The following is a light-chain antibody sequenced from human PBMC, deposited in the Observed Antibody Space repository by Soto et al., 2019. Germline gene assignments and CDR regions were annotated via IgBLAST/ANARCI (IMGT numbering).Light chain of an antibody. CDR2: DAS. J-gene: IGKJ5*01. V-gene: IGKV1-33*01. Sequence: DIQMTQSPSSLSASVGDRVTITCQASQDINKNLIWYQQKPGKAPKLLIYDASDLETGVPSRFSGSGSGTGFPFTISSLQPEDFATYYCQQYESLPLTFGQGKLLEIK. CDR1: QDINKN. CDR3: QQYESLPLT.